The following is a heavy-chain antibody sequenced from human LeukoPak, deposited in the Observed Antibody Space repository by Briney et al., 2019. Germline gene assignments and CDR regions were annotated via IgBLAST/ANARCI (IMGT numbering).Heavy chain of an antibody. CDR2: IYYSGST. CDR3: ARARRDRPGIAAAGGDY. D-gene: IGHD6-13*01. CDR1: GGSISSGDYY. V-gene: IGHV4-30-4*02. Sequence: SETLSLTCTVSGGSISSGDYYWSWIRQPPGKGLEWIGYIYYSGSTYYNPSLKSRVTISVDTSKNQFSLKLSSVTAADTAVYYCARARRDRPGIAAAGGDYWGQGTLVTVSS. J-gene: IGHJ4*02.